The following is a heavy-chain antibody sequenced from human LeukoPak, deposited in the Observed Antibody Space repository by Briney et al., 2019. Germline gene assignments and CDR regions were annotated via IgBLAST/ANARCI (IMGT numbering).Heavy chain of an antibody. CDR2: ISSSGRAI. D-gene: IGHD4-23*01. J-gene: IGHJ4*02. V-gene: IGHV3-48*03. CDR1: GFTFSSYE. Sequence: GGSLRLSCAGSGFTFSSYEMNWVRQAPGKGLEWVSYISSSGRAIYYADSVKGRFTVSRDNAENSLYLQMNSLRAEDTAVYYCARCPRWAHFDYWGQGTLVTVSS. CDR3: ARCPRWAHFDY.